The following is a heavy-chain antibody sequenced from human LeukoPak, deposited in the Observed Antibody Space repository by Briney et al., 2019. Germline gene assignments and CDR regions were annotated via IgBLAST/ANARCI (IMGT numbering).Heavy chain of an antibody. V-gene: IGHV4-59*01. Sequence: PSETLSLTCTVSGGSISSYYWSWIRQPPGKGLEWIGYIYYSGSINYNPSLKSRVTISVDTSKNQFSLKLSSVTAADTAVYYCARDRGSWYFDLWGRGTLVTVSS. CDR2: IYYSGSI. D-gene: IGHD3-16*01. J-gene: IGHJ2*01. CDR1: GGSISSYY. CDR3: ARDRGSWYFDL.